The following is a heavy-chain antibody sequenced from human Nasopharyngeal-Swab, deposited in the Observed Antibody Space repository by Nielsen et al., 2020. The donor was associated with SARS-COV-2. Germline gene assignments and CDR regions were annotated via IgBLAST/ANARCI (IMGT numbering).Heavy chain of an antibody. CDR2: INPSGGST. CDR3: ASSRYEVTIFGVVYYGMDV. J-gene: IGHJ6*02. V-gene: IGHV1-46*01. CDR1: GYTFTSYY. Sequence: ASVKIFCKASGYTFTSYYMHWVRQAPGQGLEGRGIINPSGGSTSYAQKFQGRVTMTRDTSTSTVYMELSSLRSEDTAVYYCASSRYEVTIFGVVYYGMDVWGQGTTVTVSS. D-gene: IGHD3-3*01.